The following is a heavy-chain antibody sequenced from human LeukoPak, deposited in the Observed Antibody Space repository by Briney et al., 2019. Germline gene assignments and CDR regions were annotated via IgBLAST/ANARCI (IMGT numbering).Heavy chain of an antibody. J-gene: IGHJ6*03. CDR2: MNPNSGNT. Sequence: GASVKVSCKASGYTFTSYDINWVRQATGQGLEWMGWMNPNSGNTGYAQKFQGRVTITRNTSISTAYMELSSLRSEDTAVYYCARGSETGYSSSWYRGYGSFYYYYMDVWGKGTTVTISS. CDR3: ARGSETGYSSSWYRGYGSFYYYYMDV. V-gene: IGHV1-8*03. D-gene: IGHD6-13*01. CDR1: GYTFTSYD.